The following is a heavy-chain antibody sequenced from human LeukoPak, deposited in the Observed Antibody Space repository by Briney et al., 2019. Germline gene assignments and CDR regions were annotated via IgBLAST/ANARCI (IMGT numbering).Heavy chain of an antibody. V-gene: IGHV3-21*01. CDR2: ISSSSSYI. CDR1: GFTFSSYS. CDR3: ARVFSGTYLNYHHFDY. J-gene: IGHJ4*02. Sequence: GGSLRLSCAASGFTFSSYSMNWVRQAPGKGLEWVSSISSSSSYIYYADSVKGRFTISRDNAKNSLYLQMNSLRAEDTAVYYCARVFSGTYLNYHHFDYWGQGTLITVSS. D-gene: IGHD1-26*01.